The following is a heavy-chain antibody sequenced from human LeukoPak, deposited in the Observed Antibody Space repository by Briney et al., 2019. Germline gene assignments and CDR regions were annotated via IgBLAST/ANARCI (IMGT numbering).Heavy chain of an antibody. CDR2: IYTTGIT. CDR1: GDSINRYY. J-gene: IGHJ3*01. CDR3: AGAHKYHFYDSSGAFDF. V-gene: IGHV4-4*07. Sequence: PSETLSLTCTVSGDSINRYYWNWIRQPAGKGLEWIGRIYTTGITNYSPSLASRVSMSVDTSKNQISLKLTSVTAADTAVYYCAGAHKYHFYDSSGAFDFWGQGKMVTVSS. D-gene: IGHD3-22*01.